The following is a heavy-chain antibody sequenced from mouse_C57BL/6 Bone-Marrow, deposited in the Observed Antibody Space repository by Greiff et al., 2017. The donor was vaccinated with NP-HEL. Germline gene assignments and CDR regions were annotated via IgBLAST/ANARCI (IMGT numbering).Heavy chain of an antibody. D-gene: IGHD1-1*01. J-gene: IGHJ1*03. V-gene: IGHV6-6*01. CDR3: TRPETTVVAPYWYFDV. CDR2: IRNKANNHAT. Sequence: EVKVEESGGGLVQPGGSMKLSCAASGFTFSDAWMDWVRQSPEKGLEWVAEIRNKANNHATYYAESVKGRFTISRDDSKSSVYLQMNSLRAEDTGIYYCTRPETTVVAPYWYFDVWGTGTTVTVSS. CDR1: GFTFSDAW.